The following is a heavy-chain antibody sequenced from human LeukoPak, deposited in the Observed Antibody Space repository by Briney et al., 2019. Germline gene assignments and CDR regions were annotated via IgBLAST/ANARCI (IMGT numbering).Heavy chain of an antibody. CDR1: GGTFNNYA. D-gene: IGHD5-18*01. CDR2: IIPIFGSS. J-gene: IGHJ5*02. Sequence: VKVSCKASGGTFNNYAINWVRQAPGQGLEWMGGIIPIFGSSNYAQKLQGRVTITADESTTTAYMEVSSLRSEDTAVYYCARVTHTELSTWFDPWGQGTLVTVSS. CDR3: ARVTHTELSTWFDP. V-gene: IGHV1-69*01.